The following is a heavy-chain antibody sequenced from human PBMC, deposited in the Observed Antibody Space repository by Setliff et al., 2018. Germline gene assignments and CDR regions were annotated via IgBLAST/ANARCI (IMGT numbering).Heavy chain of an antibody. Sequence: RLSCSASGFTFSSLWMAWVRQAPGKGLEYVSAISSNGGRLSYANSVKGRFTISRDVSTNTLYLQMGSLRVEDTAVYYCARIAEYDTLDIWGQGTMVTVSS. CDR2: ISSNGGRL. J-gene: IGHJ3*02. CDR1: GFTFSSLW. CDR3: ARIAEYDTLDI. V-gene: IGHV3-64*01.